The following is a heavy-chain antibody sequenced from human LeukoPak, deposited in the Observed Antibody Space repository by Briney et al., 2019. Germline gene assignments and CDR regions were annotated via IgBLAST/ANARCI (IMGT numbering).Heavy chain of an antibody. J-gene: IGHJ4*02. CDR3: ARQQDTTNPGY. Sequence: PGGSLRLSCAASGFSFSDHYMSWIRQAPGKGLKWVSIIYSGGNTYYADSVKGRFTISRDNSKNTLYLQVNSLRADDTAVYYCARQQDTTNPGYWGQGTLVTVSS. V-gene: IGHV3-66*04. CDR1: GFSFSDHY. D-gene: IGHD5-18*01. CDR2: IYSGGNT.